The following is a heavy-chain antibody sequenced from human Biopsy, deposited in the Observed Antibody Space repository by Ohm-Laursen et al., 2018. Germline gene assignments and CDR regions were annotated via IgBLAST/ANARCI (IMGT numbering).Heavy chain of an antibody. CDR3: AKCMTGGSNYYFHH. V-gene: IGHV3-7*01. CDR2: IKQDVSEI. D-gene: IGHD2-8*01. CDR1: GFTFSNYW. J-gene: IGHJ4*02. Sequence: SLRLSCAASGFTFSNYWMTWVRQAPGKGLEWVASIKQDVSEIYYVDSVKGRFTVSRDNARNSLYLHMNSLRGDDTAVYFCAKCMTGGSNYYFHHCGQGALVTVSS.